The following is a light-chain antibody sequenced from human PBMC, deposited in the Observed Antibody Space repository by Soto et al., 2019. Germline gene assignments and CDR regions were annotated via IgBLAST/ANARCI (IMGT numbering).Light chain of an antibody. V-gene: IGLV2-14*03. CDR3: PPYATSTPVL. Sequence: QSALTQPASVSGSPGQSITISCTGTSSDVGGYNYVSWYQQHPGRAPQLMIYDVSHRPSGVSNRFSGSRSGNTASLTISGLQAEDEAGYYCPPYATSTPVLFGEGTKPPV. J-gene: IGLJ2*01. CDR2: DVS. CDR1: SSDVGGYNY.